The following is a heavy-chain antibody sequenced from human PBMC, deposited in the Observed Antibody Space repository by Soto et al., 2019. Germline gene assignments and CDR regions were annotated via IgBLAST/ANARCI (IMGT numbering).Heavy chain of an antibody. CDR3: VQKSSSDRFDY. Sequence: GGSLRLSCAASGFTFSGYWMHWVRQAPGKGLEWVSRIKSDGSGTTYTDSVKGRFTISRDNAKNSLYLQMNSLRAEDTAVYYCVQKSSSDRFDYWGQGTLVTVSS. CDR2: IKSDGSGT. J-gene: IGHJ4*02. V-gene: IGHV3-74*03. CDR1: GFTFSGYW. D-gene: IGHD6-6*01.